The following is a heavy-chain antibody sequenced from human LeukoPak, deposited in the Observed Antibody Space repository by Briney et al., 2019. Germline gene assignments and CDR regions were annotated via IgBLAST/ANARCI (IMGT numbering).Heavy chain of an antibody. CDR2: ISYDGSNK. CDR1: GFTFSSYA. Sequence: GGSLRLSCAASGFTFSSYAMHWVRQAPGKGLEWVAVISYDGSNKYYADSVKGRFTISRDNSKNTLYLQMNSLRAEDTAVYYCARGVAEQWLVQRWFDPWAREPWSPSPQ. D-gene: IGHD6-19*01. V-gene: IGHV3-30*04. CDR3: ARGVAEQWLVQRWFDP. J-gene: IGHJ5*02.